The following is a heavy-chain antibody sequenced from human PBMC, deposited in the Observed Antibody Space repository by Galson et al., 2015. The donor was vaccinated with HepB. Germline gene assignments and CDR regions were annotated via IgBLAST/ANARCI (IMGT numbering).Heavy chain of an antibody. Sequence: SLRLSCAASGFTFNNAWMSWVRQAPGKGLEWVGRIKSKAEDGTTIYAAPVKGRFTISRDDSKNTLYLQMNSLTTEDTAVYYCATSLGFGYGDSTVAIDCWGQGTLVTVSS. CDR3: ATSLGFGYGDSTVAIDC. D-gene: IGHD2/OR15-2a*01. CDR1: GFTFNNAW. CDR2: IKSKAEDGTT. V-gene: IGHV3-15*01. J-gene: IGHJ4*02.